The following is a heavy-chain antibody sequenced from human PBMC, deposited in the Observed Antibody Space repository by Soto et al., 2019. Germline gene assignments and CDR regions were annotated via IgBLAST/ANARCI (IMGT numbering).Heavy chain of an antibody. CDR1: GFTFSSYA. J-gene: IGHJ4*02. D-gene: IGHD3-10*01. CDR3: AKSYGPGSFFDY. Sequence: GGSLRLPCAASGFTFSSYAMSWVRQAPGKGLEWVSAIGGSGGSTYYADSVKGRFTISRDNSKNTLYLQMSSLRGEDTAVYYCAKSYGPGSFFDYWGQGTLVTVSS. V-gene: IGHV3-23*01. CDR2: IGGSGGST.